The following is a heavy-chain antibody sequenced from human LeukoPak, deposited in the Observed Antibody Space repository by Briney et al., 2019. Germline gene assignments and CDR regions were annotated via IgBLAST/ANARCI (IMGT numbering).Heavy chain of an antibody. CDR3: ARHYPGGVFDI. Sequence: PGGSLRLSCAASGFTFNTYAMSWVRQAPGKGLEWVSSISYSGGSTYYADSVKGRFTISRDNSMNTLYLQMSSLRAEDTALYYCARHYPGGVFDIWGQGTMVTVSS. J-gene: IGHJ3*02. V-gene: IGHV3-23*01. D-gene: IGHD2-8*02. CDR1: GFTFNTYA. CDR2: ISYSGGST.